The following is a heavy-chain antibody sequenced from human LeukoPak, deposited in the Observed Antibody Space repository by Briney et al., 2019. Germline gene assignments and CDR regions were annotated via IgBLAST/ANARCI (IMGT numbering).Heavy chain of an antibody. D-gene: IGHD3-22*01. CDR1: GFIFSNHA. CDR2: ISGSGESA. J-gene: IGHJ4*02. Sequence: PGGSLRLSCAASGFIFSNHAMNWVRQAPGRGLEWISVISGSGESAFYADSVKGRCTISRDNSKNILYLQMSNLRAEDTAIYYCAKDQADYLDGSGSYFDHWGQGTLVTVSS. CDR3: AKDQADYLDGSGSYFDH. V-gene: IGHV3-23*01.